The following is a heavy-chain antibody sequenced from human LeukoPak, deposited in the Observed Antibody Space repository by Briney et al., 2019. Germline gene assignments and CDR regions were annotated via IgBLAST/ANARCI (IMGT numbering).Heavy chain of an antibody. V-gene: IGHV4-61*02. D-gene: IGHD5-18*01. CDR1: GGSISSGSYY. CDR3: ARGGYSYGPARDFDY. Sequence: SETLSLTCTVSGGSISSGSYYWSWIRQPAGKGLEWIGRIYTSGSTNYNPSLKSRVTISVDTSKNQFSLKLSSVTAADTAVYYCARGGYSYGPARDFDYWGQGTLVTVSS. CDR2: IYTSGST. J-gene: IGHJ4*02.